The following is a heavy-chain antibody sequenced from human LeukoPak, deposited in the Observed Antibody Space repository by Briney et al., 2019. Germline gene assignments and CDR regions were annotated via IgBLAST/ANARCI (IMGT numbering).Heavy chain of an antibody. J-gene: IGHJ4*02. CDR1: RFIFSSDS. CDR2: ISSSSSTI. V-gene: IGHV3-48*01. Sequence: GGALRLSCAASRFIFSSDSMNSVRPAPGKGLGWVSLISSSSSTIYYADSVKGRFTISRDNAKNSLYLQMNSLRAEDTAVYYCARVHGGYPFDYWGQGTLVTVSS. CDR3: ARVHGGYPFDY. D-gene: IGHD3-22*01.